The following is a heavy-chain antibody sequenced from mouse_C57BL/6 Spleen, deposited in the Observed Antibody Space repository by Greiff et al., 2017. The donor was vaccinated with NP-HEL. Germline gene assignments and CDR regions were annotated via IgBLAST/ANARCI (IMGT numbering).Heavy chain of an antibody. CDR2: IYPGDGDT. CDR3: ARVDQLRLRFYAMDY. V-gene: IGHV1-82*01. J-gene: IGHJ4*01. Sequence: VQLQESGPELVKPGASVKISCKASGYAFSSSWMNWVKQRPGKGLALIGRIYPGDGDTNYNGKFKGKATLTADTSSSTAYMQLSSLTSEDSAVYFCARVDQLRLRFYAMDYWGQGTSVTVSS. D-gene: IGHD3-2*02. CDR1: GYAFSSSW.